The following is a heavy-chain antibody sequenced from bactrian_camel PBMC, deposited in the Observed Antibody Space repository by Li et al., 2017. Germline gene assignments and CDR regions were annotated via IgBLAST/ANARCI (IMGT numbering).Heavy chain of an antibody. V-gene: IGHV3-2*01. CDR1: GFAFSNYY. CDR2: LLSDDGST. CDR3: VTLNGN. J-gene: IGHJ4*01. Sequence: VQLVEYGGGSVQAGGSLRLSCAASGFAFSNYYMNWVRQAPGKGLEWVSSLLSDDGSTTYADSVRGRFTISRDIAKNTVYLQMHNLKSEDAALYYCVTLNGNWGQGTQVTVS.